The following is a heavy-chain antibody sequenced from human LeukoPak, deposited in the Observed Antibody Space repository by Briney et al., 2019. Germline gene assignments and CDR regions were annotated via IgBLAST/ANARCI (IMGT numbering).Heavy chain of an antibody. CDR3: ARHDSSGYYHWFDP. CDR2: IYTSGST. J-gene: IGHJ5*02. V-gene: IGHV4-4*07. D-gene: IGHD3-22*01. CDR1: GGSISSYY. Sequence: SETLSLTCTVSGGSISSYYWSWIRQPAGKGLEWIGRIYTSGSTNYNPSLKSRVTMSVDTSKNQFSLKLSSVTAADTAVYYCARHDSSGYYHWFDPWGQGTLVTVSS.